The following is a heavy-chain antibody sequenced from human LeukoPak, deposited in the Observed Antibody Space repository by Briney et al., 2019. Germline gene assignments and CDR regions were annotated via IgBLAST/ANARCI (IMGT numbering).Heavy chain of an antibody. V-gene: IGHV4-4*07. J-gene: IGHJ4*02. D-gene: IGHD3-22*01. CDR2: FYTGGST. CDR3: AGPSYYYDSSGLRDY. Sequence: PSETLSLTCTASGGSISSYYWSWLRQPAGKRLEWVGRFYTGGSTNYNPSLKSRVTISVDTSKNQFSLKLSSVTAADTAVYYCAGPSYYYDSSGLRDYWGQGTLVTVSS. CDR1: GGSISSYY.